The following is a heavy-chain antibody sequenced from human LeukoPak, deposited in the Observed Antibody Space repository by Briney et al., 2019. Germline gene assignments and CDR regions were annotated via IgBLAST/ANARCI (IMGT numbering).Heavy chain of an antibody. CDR2: IIPILGIA. J-gene: IGHJ6*03. Sequence: SVKVSCKASGGTFSSYAISWVRQAPGQGLEWMGRIIPILGIANYAQKFQGRVTITTDESTSTAYMELSSLRSEDTAVYYCAREGGSYHYYYYMDVWGKGTTVTVSS. D-gene: IGHD1-26*01. CDR1: GGTFSSYA. CDR3: AREGGSYHYYYYMDV. V-gene: IGHV1-69*04.